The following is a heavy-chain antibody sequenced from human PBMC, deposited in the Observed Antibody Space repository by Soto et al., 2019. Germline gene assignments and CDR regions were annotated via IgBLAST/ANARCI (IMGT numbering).Heavy chain of an antibody. V-gene: IGHV4-34*01. J-gene: IGHJ4*01. D-gene: IGHD2-8*02. CDR2: INHSGST. Sequence: QVQLQQWGAGLLKPSETLSLTCAVYGGSFRGYYWTWIRQPPGTGLEWIGEINHSGSTNYNPSLKRRVSISVGTSKNQFSLKLTSVPAADPAVYYCARDKITGLFDYWGHVTLVTVSS. CDR3: ARDKITGLFDY. CDR1: GGSFRGYY.